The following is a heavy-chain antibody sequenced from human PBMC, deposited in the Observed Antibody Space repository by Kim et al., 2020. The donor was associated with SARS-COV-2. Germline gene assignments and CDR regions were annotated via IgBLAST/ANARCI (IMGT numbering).Heavy chain of an antibody. CDR1: GFIFNNYA. V-gene: IGHV3-23*01. CDR3: AKDKGISSVWAVFDY. Sequence: GGSLRLSCLASGFIFNNYALNWVRQAPGQGLEWVALIRSSSDTTYYADAVKGRFTISRDNPKNTLHLQMNSLRADDTAIYYCAKDKGISSVWAVFDYLG. CDR2: IRSSSDTT. J-gene: IGHJ4*01. D-gene: IGHD3-22*01.